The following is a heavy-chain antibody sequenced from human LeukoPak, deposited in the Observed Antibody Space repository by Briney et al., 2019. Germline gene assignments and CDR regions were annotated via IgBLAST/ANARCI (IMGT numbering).Heavy chain of an antibody. D-gene: IGHD2-2*03. Sequence: GASVTVSFKASGYTFTNYGISWVRQAPGQGLEWMGWISAYNGNTNYAQKLQGRVTMTTDTSTTTAYMELRSLRSDDTAVYYCARDGYCSSTSCYPVWGQGTLVTVSS. J-gene: IGHJ4*02. CDR2: ISAYNGNT. V-gene: IGHV1-18*01. CDR1: GYTFTNYG. CDR3: ARDGYCSSTSCYPV.